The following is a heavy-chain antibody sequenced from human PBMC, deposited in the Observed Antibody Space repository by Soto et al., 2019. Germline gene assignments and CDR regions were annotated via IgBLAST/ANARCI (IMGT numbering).Heavy chain of an antibody. V-gene: IGHV1-18*04. CDR1: GYTFTSYG. CDR3: ARDPYLGYCSSTSCPALYYFDY. D-gene: IGHD2-2*01. Sequence: GASVKVSCKASGYTFTSYGISWVRQAPGQGLEWMGWISAYNGNTNYAQKLQGRVTMTTDTSTSTAYMELRSLRSDDTAVYYCARDPYLGYCSSTSCPALYYFDYWGQGTLVTVSS. CDR2: ISAYNGNT. J-gene: IGHJ4*02.